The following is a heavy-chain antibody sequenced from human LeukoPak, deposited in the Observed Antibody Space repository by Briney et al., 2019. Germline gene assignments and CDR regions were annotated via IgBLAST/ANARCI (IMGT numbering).Heavy chain of an antibody. D-gene: IGHD2-8*02. V-gene: IGHV3-53*01. J-gene: IGHJ4*02. Sequence: GGSLRLSCVVSGLSISYTYISCVRQPPGKGLEWVSLIYSAGDSYYVDPVKGRFIISKDNPKHTVYLQMTRLRPEGTAVYYCASQYCSGGSCYFDGWGQGTLVTVSS. CDR3: ASQYCSGGSCYFDG. CDR1: GLSISYTY. CDR2: IYSAGDS.